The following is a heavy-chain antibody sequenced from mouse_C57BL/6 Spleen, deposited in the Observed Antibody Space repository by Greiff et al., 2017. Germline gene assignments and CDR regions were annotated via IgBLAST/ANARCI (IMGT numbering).Heavy chain of an antibody. J-gene: IGHJ2*01. Sequence: VHVKQSGPELVKPGASVKMSCKASGYTFTDYNMHWVKQSHGKSLEWIGYINPNNGGTSYNQKFKGKATLTVNKSSSTAYMELRSLTSEDSAVYYCARRDDYDRDYWGQGTTLTVSS. D-gene: IGHD2-4*01. CDR2: INPNNGGT. CDR3: ARRDDYDRDY. CDR1: GYTFTDYN. V-gene: IGHV1-22*01.